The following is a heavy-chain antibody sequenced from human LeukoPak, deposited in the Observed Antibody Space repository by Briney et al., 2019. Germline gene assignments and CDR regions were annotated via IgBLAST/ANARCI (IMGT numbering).Heavy chain of an antibody. V-gene: IGHV3-23*01. CDR2: ISGSGDAT. J-gene: IGHJ4*02. Sequence: GGSLRLSCAASGFTFNTYGMHWVRQAPGKGLEWVSAISGSGDATYYADSVKGRFTISRDTSKNTLYLQMNSLRAEDTAVYYCAKDRASSSYRAFDYWGQGTLVTVSS. D-gene: IGHD6-6*01. CDR3: AKDRASSSYRAFDY. CDR1: GFTFNTYG.